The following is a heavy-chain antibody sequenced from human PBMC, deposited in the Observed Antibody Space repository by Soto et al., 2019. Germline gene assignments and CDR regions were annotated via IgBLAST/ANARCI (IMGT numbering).Heavy chain of an antibody. D-gene: IGHD3-16*01. CDR2: INPSGGST. Sequence: ASVKVSCKASGYTFTSYYMHWVRQAPGQGLEWMGIINPSGGSTSYPQKFQGRVTMTRDTSTSTVYMELSSLKASDTAMYYCTRHFGPGYNWFDPWGQGTLVTVSS. CDR1: GYTFTSYY. CDR3: TRHFGPGYNWFDP. V-gene: IGHV1-46*01. J-gene: IGHJ5*01.